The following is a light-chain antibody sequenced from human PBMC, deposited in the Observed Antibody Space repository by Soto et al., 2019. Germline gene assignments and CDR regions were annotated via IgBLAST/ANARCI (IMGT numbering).Light chain of an antibody. J-gene: IGKJ3*01. V-gene: IGKV3-20*01. CDR1: QSVSNNY. CDR3: QQFGTSSLVT. Sequence: EIVLTQSPATLSLSPGERATLSCRTSQSVSNNYLAWYQQKPGQAPRLLISGVSSRATGIPDRFSGSGSGTDFILTISRVEPEDFAVYYCQQFGTSSLVTFGPGTKVDIK. CDR2: GVS.